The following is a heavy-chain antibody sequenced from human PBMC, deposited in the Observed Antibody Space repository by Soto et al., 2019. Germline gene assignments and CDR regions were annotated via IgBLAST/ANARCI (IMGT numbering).Heavy chain of an antibody. CDR1: GYTFTSYG. CDR2: ISAYNGNT. CDR3: ARVAITLVRGVSFYYYYGMDV. J-gene: IGHJ6*02. D-gene: IGHD3-10*01. Sequence: QVQLVQSGAEVKKPGASVKVSCKASGYTFTSYGISWVRQAPGQGLEWMGWISAYNGNTNYAQKLQGRVTMTTDTSTSTAYMELRSRRSDDTAVYYCARVAITLVRGVSFYYYYGMDVWGQGTTVTVSS. V-gene: IGHV1-18*01.